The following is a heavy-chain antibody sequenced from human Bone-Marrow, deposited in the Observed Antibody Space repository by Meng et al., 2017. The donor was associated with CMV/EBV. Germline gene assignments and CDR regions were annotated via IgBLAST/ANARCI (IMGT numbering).Heavy chain of an antibody. CDR3: ARDPKTVRLGNSYGFDY. D-gene: IGHD5-18*01. J-gene: IGHJ4*02. V-gene: IGHV1-18*01. CDR1: GYTFTSYH. CDR2: ISAYNGDT. Sequence: ASVKVSCKASGYTFTSYHITWVRQAPGQGLEWMGWISAYNGDTNYAQKFQGRVTMTTDTSTSIAYMELRILRSDDTAVFYCARDPKTVRLGNSYGFDYWGQGTLVTVSS.